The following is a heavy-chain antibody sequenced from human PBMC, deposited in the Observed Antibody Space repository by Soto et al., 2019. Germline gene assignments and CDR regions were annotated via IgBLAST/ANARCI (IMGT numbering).Heavy chain of an antibody. CDR3: ARVAVAGYYYYYMDV. CDR1: GCSISSYY. J-gene: IGHJ6*03. Sequence: KPSETLSLTCTVSGCSISSYYWSWIRQPPGKGLEWIGYIYYSGSTNYNPSLKSRVTISVDTSKNQFSLKLSSVTAADTAVYYCARVAVAGYYYYYMDVWGKGTTVTVSS. D-gene: IGHD6-19*01. CDR2: IYYSGST. V-gene: IGHV4-59*01.